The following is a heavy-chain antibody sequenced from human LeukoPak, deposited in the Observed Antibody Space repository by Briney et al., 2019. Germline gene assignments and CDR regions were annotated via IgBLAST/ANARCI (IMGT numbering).Heavy chain of an antibody. CDR2: IYYSGST. CDR1: GGSISSYY. J-gene: IGHJ4*02. Sequence: SETLSLTCTVSGGSISSYYGSWIRQPPGKGLEWIGYIYYSGSTNYNPSLKSRVTISVDTSKNQFSLKLSSVTAADTAVYYCAGDYSRCSPVPLWREGPLDTVSS. D-gene: IGHD6-13*01. V-gene: IGHV4-59*01. CDR3: AGDYSRCSPVPL.